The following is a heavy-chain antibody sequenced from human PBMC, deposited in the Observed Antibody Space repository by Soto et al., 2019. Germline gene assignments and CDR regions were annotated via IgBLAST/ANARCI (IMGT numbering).Heavy chain of an antibody. J-gene: IGHJ2*01. CDR2: INYSGTST. CDR3: ARGKPNWGRLSHHFDL. CDR1: GFTFGSSA. V-gene: IGHV3-23*01. D-gene: IGHD7-27*01. Sequence: EVQLLESGGGLVQPGGSLRLSCVGSGFTFGSSAMSWVRQAPGRGLEWVSGINYSGTSTYYADSVKGRFTISRDNSQNTLYVQMNSVGVDDTALYYCARGKPNWGRLSHHFDLWGRGTLVTVSS.